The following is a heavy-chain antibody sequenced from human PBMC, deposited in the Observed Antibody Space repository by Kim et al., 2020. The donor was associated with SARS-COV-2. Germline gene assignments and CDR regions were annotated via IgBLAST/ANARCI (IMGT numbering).Heavy chain of an antibody. J-gene: IGHJ6*02. D-gene: IGHD4-4*01. CDR2: T. V-gene: IGHV3-72*01. CDR3: ARDTVAAMDV. Sequence: TGYAPSVKGRFVVSRENSKNSLFLQMNSLKTEDTAVYYCARDTVAAMDVWGQGTTVTVSS.